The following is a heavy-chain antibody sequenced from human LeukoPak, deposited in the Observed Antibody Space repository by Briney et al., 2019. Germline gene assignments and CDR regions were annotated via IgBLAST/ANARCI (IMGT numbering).Heavy chain of an antibody. CDR1: GFTFSTHV. V-gene: IGHV3-30-3*01. CDR2: ISYDGSGK. Sequence: GRSLTLSCVLSGFTFSTHVMHWVRQSPGQGRAWVAVISYDGSGKYHGDSVEGRFSLSRCNSKNTLYMQMNRLATDDTAIYFWAGRGGGLVVLRAGAGLYHLDYWGQGTLVTVSS. J-gene: IGHJ4*02. D-gene: IGHD2-8*02. CDR3: AGRGGGLVVLRAGAGLYHLDY.